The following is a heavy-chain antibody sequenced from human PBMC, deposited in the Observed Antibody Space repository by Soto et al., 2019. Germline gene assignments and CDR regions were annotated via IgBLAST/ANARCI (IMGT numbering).Heavy chain of an antibody. CDR3: ASPYSSSWYGSEYFQH. Sequence: EVQLVESGGGLVQPGGSLRLSCAASGFTFSSYSMNWVRQAPGKGLEWVSYISSSSSTIYYADSVKGRFTISRDNAKNSLYLQMNRLRAEDTAVYYCASPYSSSWYGSEYFQHWGQGTLVTVSS. D-gene: IGHD6-13*01. V-gene: IGHV3-48*01. CDR1: GFTFSSYS. J-gene: IGHJ1*01. CDR2: ISSSSSTI.